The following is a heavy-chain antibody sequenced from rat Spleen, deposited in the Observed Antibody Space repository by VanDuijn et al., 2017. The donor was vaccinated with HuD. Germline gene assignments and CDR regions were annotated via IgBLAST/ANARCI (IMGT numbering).Heavy chain of an antibody. Sequence: EVQLVESGGGLVQPGRSLKLSCAASGFTFSGFPMAWVRQAPTEGLEWVASIKFEDFTPYYRDSVMGRFTISRDDGESTLYLQMNSLRSEDTATYYCVRQDHGYNYDYWGQGVMVTVSS. D-gene: IGHD1-9*01. J-gene: IGHJ2*01. CDR3: VRQDHGYNYDY. V-gene: IGHV5-22*01. CDR1: GFTFSGFP. CDR2: IKFEDFTP.